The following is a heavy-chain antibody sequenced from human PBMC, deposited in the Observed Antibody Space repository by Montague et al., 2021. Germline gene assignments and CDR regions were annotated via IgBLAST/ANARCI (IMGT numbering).Heavy chain of an antibody. V-gene: IGHV3-30-3*01. Sequence: SLRLSCAPSGFTFSSYAMHWVRQAPGRGLEWVAVISYDGIKEYYADSVRGRFTISRDNSNNTLYMQMNSLRAEDTAMYYCARASSYGKGSYYYMDVWGRGTTVTVSS. D-gene: IGHD4-17*01. CDR2: ISYDGIKE. CDR3: ARASSYGKGSYYYMDV. CDR1: GFTFSSYA. J-gene: IGHJ6*03.